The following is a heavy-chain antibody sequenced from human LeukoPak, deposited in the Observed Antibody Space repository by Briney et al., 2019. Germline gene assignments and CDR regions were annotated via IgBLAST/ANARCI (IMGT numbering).Heavy chain of an antibody. CDR3: ARYSILNWFDP. CDR1: GGSISGGDYY. D-gene: IGHD2-15*01. Sequence: PSQTLSLTCTVSGGSISGGDYYWSWIRQPPGKGLEWIGYIYYSGSTYYNPSLKSRLTISVDTSKSQFSLNLSSVTAADTAVYYCARYSILNWFDPWGQGTLVTVSS. J-gene: IGHJ5*02. CDR2: IYYSGST. V-gene: IGHV4-30-4*08.